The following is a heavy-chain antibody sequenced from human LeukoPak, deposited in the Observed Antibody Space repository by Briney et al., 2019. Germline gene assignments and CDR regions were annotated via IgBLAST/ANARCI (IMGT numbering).Heavy chain of an antibody. D-gene: IGHD2-15*01. V-gene: IGHV3-30*18. Sequence: GGSLRLSCAASGFTFSSYGMHWVRQAPGKGLEWVAVISYDGSNKYYADSVKGRFTISRDNSKSTLYLQMNSLRAEDTAVYYCAKRYCSGGSCSSLGAFDIWGQGTMVTVSS. CDR1: GFTFSSYG. CDR3: AKRYCSGGSCSSLGAFDI. CDR2: ISYDGSNK. J-gene: IGHJ3*02.